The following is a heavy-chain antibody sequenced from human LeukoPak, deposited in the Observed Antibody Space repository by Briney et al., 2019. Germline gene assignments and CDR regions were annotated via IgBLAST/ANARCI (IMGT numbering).Heavy chain of an antibody. D-gene: IGHD2-2*01. J-gene: IGHJ6*02. CDR1: GGTFSSYA. CDR2: IIPIFGTA. V-gene: IGHV1-69*13. CDR3: ARGVVVPAANVYYGMDV. Sequence: SVKVSCKASGGTFSSYAISWVRQAPGQGLEWTGGIIPIFGTANYAQKFQGRVTITADESTSTAYMELSSLRSEDTAVYYCARGVVVPAANVYYGMDVWGQGTTVTVSS.